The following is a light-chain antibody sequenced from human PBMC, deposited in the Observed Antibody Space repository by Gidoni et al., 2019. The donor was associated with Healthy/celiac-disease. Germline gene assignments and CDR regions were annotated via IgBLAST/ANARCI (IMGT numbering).Light chain of an antibody. V-gene: IGKV1-39*01. Sequence: DIQMTQSPSSLSASVGDRVTITCRASQSISRYLNWYQQKPGKDPKLLIYAASSLQSGVPSRFSGSGSGTDFTLTISSLQPEDFATYYCQQSYSTPHFGQGTKLEIK. J-gene: IGKJ2*01. CDR2: AAS. CDR1: QSISRY. CDR3: QQSYSTPH.